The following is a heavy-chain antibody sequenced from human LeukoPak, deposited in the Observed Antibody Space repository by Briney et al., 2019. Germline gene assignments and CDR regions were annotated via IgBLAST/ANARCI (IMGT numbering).Heavy chain of an antibody. CDR3: AKSIWGPLDY. D-gene: IGHD7-27*01. V-gene: IGHV3-23*01. CDR2: ISGGGRST. CDR1: GFSFNTCA. Sequence: PGGSLRLSCAASGFSFNTCAMSWVRQAPGKGLEWVSTISGGGRSTDYADSVKGQFTISRDNSKNTLYLQMNSLRAEDTAVYYCAKSIWGPLDYWGQGTLVTVSS. J-gene: IGHJ4*02.